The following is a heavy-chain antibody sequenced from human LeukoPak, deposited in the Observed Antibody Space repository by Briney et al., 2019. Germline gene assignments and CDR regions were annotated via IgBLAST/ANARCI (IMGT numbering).Heavy chain of an antibody. CDR2: MSGGGDSD. V-gene: IGHV3-23*01. CDR3: TKDASYARENDNSGFFIG. Sequence: PGGSLRLSCAASGFTFTSYAMSWVRQTPGKGLEWVASMSGGGDSDYYADSVKGRFTVSRDKSKNTLYVQMNSLRADDTAVYYCTKDASYARENDNSGFFIGWGQGTLVTVSS. D-gene: IGHD3-22*01. CDR1: GFTFTSYA. J-gene: IGHJ4*02.